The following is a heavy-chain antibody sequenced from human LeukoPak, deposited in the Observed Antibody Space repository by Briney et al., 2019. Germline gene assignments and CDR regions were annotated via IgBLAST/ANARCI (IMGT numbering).Heavy chain of an antibody. CDR2: ISSSGSTI. D-gene: IGHD7-27*01. J-gene: IGHJ4*02. Sequence: GGSLRLSCAASGFTFSTYEMNWVRQAPGKGLEWVSYISSSGSTIYYADSVKGRFTISRDNAENSLYLQMNSLRAEDTAIYYCARPLNWAYDYWGQGTLVTVSS. CDR1: GFTFSTYE. V-gene: IGHV3-48*03. CDR3: ARPLNWAYDY.